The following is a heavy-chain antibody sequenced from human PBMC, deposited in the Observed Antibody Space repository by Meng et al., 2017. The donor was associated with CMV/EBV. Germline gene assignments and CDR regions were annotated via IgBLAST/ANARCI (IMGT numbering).Heavy chain of an antibody. CDR2: IHYTGRA. CDR3: AERGGGY. Sequence: GHPEHPGTDLGKPYESPSLTCSVSGVSIRTHYGSWVRQTPGQGLEWIASIHYTGRADSSPSLKSRLTISVDTSDSQLSLKLSSVTPADTAMYYCAERGGGYWGQGILVTVSS. D-gene: IGHD1-1*01. CDR1: GVSIRTHY. V-gene: IGHV4-59*11. J-gene: IGHJ4*02.